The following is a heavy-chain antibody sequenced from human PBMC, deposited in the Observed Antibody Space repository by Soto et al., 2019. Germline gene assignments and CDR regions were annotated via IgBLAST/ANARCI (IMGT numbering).Heavy chain of an antibody. CDR3: SRRRDWTATDPLDY. V-gene: IGHV3-73*02. CDR2: IRNKVNTYAT. Sequence: EVQLVESGGGLVQPGGSLKLSCAASGFTFTDSAIHWVRQASGKGPEWVGRIRNKVNTYATAYAASVKGRFTISRDDATGTTDLQMNSLKAEDTAVYYCSRRRDWTATDPLDYWGQGTLVTVSS. J-gene: IGHJ4*02. CDR1: GFTFTDSA. D-gene: IGHD2-21*01.